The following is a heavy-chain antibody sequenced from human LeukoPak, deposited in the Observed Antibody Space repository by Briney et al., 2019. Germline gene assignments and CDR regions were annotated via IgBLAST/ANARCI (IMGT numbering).Heavy chain of an antibody. J-gene: IGHJ3*02. CDR1: GGSISSYY. Sequence: SETLSLTCTVSGGSISSYYWSWIRQPPGKELEWIGYIYYSGSTNYNPSLKSRVTISVDTSKNQFSLKLSSVTAADTAVYYCARLGGYSYAKGAFDIWGQGTMVTVSS. CDR2: IYYSGST. D-gene: IGHD5-18*01. V-gene: IGHV4-59*08. CDR3: ARLGGYSYAKGAFDI.